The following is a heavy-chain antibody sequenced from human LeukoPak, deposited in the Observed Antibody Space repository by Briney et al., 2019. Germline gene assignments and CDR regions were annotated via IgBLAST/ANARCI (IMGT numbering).Heavy chain of an antibody. J-gene: IGHJ6*02. D-gene: IGHD3-10*01. CDR3: ARAQGSGGVHEYYYYYGMDV. CDR2: IYYSGST. Sequence: SETLSLTCTVSGGSISSYYWSWIRQPPGKGLEWIGYIYYSGSTNYNPSLKSRVTISVDTSKNQFPLKLSSVTAADTAVYYCARAQGSGGVHEYYYYYGMDVWGQGTTVTVSS. CDR1: GGSISSYY. V-gene: IGHV4-59*01.